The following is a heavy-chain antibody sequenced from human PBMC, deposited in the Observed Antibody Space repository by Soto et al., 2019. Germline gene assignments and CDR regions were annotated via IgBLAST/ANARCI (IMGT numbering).Heavy chain of an antibody. CDR1: GFTDSSSD. V-gene: IGHV3-9*01. D-gene: IGHD1-26*01. Sequence: GGSLRRSCAASGFTDSSSDMNWVRQAPGKGLEWVASLNWRGGSIGYADSVKGRFTVSRDNARRSLYLQMNSLRPEDTALYYCVKDMGASSYYGMDVWGPGTTVTVSS. CDR3: VKDMGASSYYGMDV. CDR2: LNWRGGSI. J-gene: IGHJ6*02.